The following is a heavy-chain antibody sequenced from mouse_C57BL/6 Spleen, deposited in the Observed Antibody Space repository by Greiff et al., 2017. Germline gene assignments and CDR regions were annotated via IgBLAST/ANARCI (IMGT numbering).Heavy chain of an antibody. CDR2: IYPGDGDT. J-gene: IGHJ2*01. Sequence: VQLQESGAELVKPGASVKISCKASGYAFSSYWMNWVKQRPGKGLEWIGQIYPGDGDTNYNGKFKGKATLTADKSSSTAYMQLSSLTSEDSAVYFCARRGSLLGVFDYWGQGTTLTVSS. CDR1: GYAFSSYW. V-gene: IGHV1-80*01. CDR3: ARRGSLLGVFDY. D-gene: IGHD2-10*01.